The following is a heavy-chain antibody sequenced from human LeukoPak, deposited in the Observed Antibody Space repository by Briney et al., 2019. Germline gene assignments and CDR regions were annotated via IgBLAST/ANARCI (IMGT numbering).Heavy chain of an antibody. V-gene: IGHV4-59*12. J-gene: IGHJ4*02. CDR1: GGSISSYY. D-gene: IGHD4-17*01. CDR2: IHYSGGA. Sequence: SETLSLTCTVSGGSISSYYWTWIRQPPGKGLEWIGHIHYSGGADYNPSLKSRVSMSLDTSKNHFSLRLTSVTAADTAVYYCARAVQVTTGGLFDYWGQGTLVTVSS. CDR3: ARAVQVTTGGLFDY.